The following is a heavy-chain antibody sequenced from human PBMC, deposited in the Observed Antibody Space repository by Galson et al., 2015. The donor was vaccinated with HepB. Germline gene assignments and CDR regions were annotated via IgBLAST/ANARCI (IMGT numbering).Heavy chain of an antibody. V-gene: IGHV1-2*02. CDR2: INPSSGGT. Sequence: KVSCKASGYIFTGYYMHCVRQAPGRGLEWMGWINPSSGGTNYALKFQDSVTMTRDTSISTAYMELSRLKSDDTAVYYCARERRRRDFYDSSGYNPNDKWGQGTLVTVSS. J-gene: IGHJ4*02. CDR1: GYIFTGYY. D-gene: IGHD3-22*01. CDR3: ARERRRRDFYDSSGYNPNDK.